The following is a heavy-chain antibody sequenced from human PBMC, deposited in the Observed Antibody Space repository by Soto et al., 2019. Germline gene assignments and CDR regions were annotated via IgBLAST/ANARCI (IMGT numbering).Heavy chain of an antibody. CDR1: GFTFSSYA. Sequence: GGSLRLSCAASGFTFSSYAMSWVRQAPGKGLEWVSAISGSGGSTYYADSVKGRFTISRDNSKNTLYLQMNSLRAEDTAVYYCARTHRYDSSGYWRGRIDYWGQGTLVTVSS. J-gene: IGHJ4*02. CDR3: ARTHRYDSSGYWRGRIDY. V-gene: IGHV3-23*01. D-gene: IGHD3-22*01. CDR2: ISGSGGST.